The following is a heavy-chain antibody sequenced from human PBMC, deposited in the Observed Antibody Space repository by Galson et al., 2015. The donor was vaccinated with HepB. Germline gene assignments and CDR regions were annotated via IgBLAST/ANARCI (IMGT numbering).Heavy chain of an antibody. CDR3: ARPVFGVVNNPFDY. CDR1: GFTFGTYA. Sequence: SLRLSCAASGFTFGTYAMHWVRQAPNMGLEWVAVIAFDGSNKNYADSVKGRFTISRDNSRYTLYLQMNSLTAEDTAVYFCARPVFGVVNNPFDYWGQGTLVTVSS. D-gene: IGHD3-3*01. V-gene: IGHV3-30*04. CDR2: IAFDGSNK. J-gene: IGHJ4*02.